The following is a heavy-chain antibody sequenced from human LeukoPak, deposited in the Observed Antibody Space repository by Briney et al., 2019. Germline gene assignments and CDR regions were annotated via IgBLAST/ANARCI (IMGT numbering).Heavy chain of an antibody. Sequence: ASVKVSCKASGYSLTRFYIHWVRQAPGQGLEWMGIINPSGGSPTYAQKFQGRVTMTTDTSASTVYMELSSLRSEDTAVYYCARDPYSNSFQPDDCWGRGTLVTVSS. J-gene: IGHJ4*02. CDR3: ARDPYSNSFQPDDC. CDR2: INPSGGSP. CDR1: GYSLTRFY. D-gene: IGHD4-23*01. V-gene: IGHV1-46*01.